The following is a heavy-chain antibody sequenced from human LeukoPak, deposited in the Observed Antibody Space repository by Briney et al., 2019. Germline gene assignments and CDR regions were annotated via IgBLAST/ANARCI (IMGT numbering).Heavy chain of an antibody. CDR2: INHSGST. J-gene: IGHJ4*02. CDR1: GGSFSGYY. Sequence: PSETLSLTCAVYGGSFSGYYWSWIRQPPGKGLEWIGEINHSGSTNYNPSLKSRVTISVDTSKNQFSLKLSSVTAADTAVYYCARQDLGYSSSWYPFDWGQGTLVTVSS. CDR3: ARQDLGYSSSWYPFD. V-gene: IGHV4-34*01. D-gene: IGHD6-13*01.